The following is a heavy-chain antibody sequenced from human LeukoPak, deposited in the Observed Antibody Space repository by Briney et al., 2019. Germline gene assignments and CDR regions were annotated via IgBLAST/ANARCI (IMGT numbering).Heavy chain of an antibody. V-gene: IGHV1-46*01. CDR2: INPSGGST. J-gene: IGHJ4*02. CDR1: GYTFTSYY. D-gene: IGHD1-26*01. Sequence: ASVKVYCKASGYTFTSYYMHWVRQAPGQGLEWMGIINPSGGSTSYAQKFQGRVTMTRDMSTSTVYMELSSLRSEDTAAYYCARDADSGSYADYWGQGTLVTVSS. CDR3: ARDADSGSYADY.